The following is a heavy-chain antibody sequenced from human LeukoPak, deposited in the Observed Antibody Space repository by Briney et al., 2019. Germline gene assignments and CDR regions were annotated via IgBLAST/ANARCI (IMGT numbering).Heavy chain of an antibody. J-gene: IGHJ6*03. Sequence: GASVKVSCKASGYTFTSYYMHWVRQAPGQGLEWMGIINPSGGSTSYAQKFQGRVTMTRDMSTGTVYMELSSLRSDDTAVYYCARDSGLRLGELLTYSYMDVWGKGTTVTISS. CDR3: ARDSGLRLGELLTYSYMDV. V-gene: IGHV1-46*01. D-gene: IGHD3-16*01. CDR2: INPSGGST. CDR1: GYTFTSYY.